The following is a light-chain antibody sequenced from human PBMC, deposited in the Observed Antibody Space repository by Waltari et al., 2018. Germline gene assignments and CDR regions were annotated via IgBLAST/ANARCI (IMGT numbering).Light chain of an antibody. CDR3: QQYYSRRT. V-gene: IGKV4-1*01. CDR2: WAS. J-gene: IGKJ1*01. Sequence: DIVMTQSPQPLAVSPGEGVTHNCQATQSLLYNSNDTNYLSWYQQKPGQPPNLLFYWASTRHSGVPDRFSGSGSATDFTLTISSLQAEDVAFYYCQQYYSRRTFGQGTRVEIK. CDR1: QSLLYNSNDTNY.